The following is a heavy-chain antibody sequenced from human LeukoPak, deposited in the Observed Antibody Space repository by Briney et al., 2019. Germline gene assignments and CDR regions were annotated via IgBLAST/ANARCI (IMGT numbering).Heavy chain of an antibody. CDR3: ARDGLNYYDSSGDY. CDR1: GFTFSSYW. V-gene: IGHV3-7*01. D-gene: IGHD3-22*01. CDR2: IKQDGSEK. Sequence: AGGSLRLSCAASGFTFSSYWMSWVRQAPGKGLEWVANIKQDGSEKYYVDSVKGRFTISRDNAKNSLYLQMNSLRAEDTAVYYCARDGLNYYDSSGDYWGQGTLVTVSS. J-gene: IGHJ4*02.